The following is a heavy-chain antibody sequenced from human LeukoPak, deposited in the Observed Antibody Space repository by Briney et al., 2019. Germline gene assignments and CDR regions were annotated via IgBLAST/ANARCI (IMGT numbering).Heavy chain of an antibody. V-gene: IGHV4-34*01. CDR2: INHSGST. D-gene: IGHD3-22*01. Sequence: KPSETLSLTCAVYGGSFSGYYWSWIRQPPGKGLEWIGEINHSGSTNYNPSLKSRVTISVDTSKNQFSLKLSSVTAADTAVYYCARGGYYYEADYWGQGTLVTVSS. CDR1: GGSFSGYY. J-gene: IGHJ4*02. CDR3: ARGGYYYEADY.